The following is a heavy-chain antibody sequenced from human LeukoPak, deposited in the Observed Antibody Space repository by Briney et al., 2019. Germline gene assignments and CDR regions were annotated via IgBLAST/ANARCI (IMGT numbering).Heavy chain of an antibody. CDR3: ARDCGSDCSQAFDI. J-gene: IGHJ3*02. D-gene: IGHD2-21*02. CDR2: IKQDGTQK. CDR1: GFTLSNCW. V-gene: IGHV3-7*05. Sequence: PGGSLRLSCAASGFTLSNCWMSWVRQAPGKGLEWVADIKQDGTQKYYVDSVEGRFTISRDNAKNSLYLQMNSLRVEDTAVYYCARDCGSDCSQAFDIWGQGTMVTVSS.